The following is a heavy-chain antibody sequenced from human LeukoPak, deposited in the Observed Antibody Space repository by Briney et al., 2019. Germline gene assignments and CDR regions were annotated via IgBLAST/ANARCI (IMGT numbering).Heavy chain of an antibody. D-gene: IGHD6-13*01. J-gene: IGHJ4*02. Sequence: GGSLRLSCAASGFTFSSYAMHWVRQAPGKWLEWVSVISYDGSNKYYAYSVKGRFTISRDNSKNTLYLKMNSLRAEDTAVYYCAREYAAAGYFDYWGQGTLVTVSS. CDR1: GFTFSSYA. V-gene: IGHV3-30*04. CDR3: AREYAAAGYFDY. CDR2: ISYDGSNK.